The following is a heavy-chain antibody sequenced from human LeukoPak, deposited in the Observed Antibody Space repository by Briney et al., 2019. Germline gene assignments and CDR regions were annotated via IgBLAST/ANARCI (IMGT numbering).Heavy chain of an antibody. D-gene: IGHD2-15*01. CDR2: IQYDGSTT. CDR1: GFSFSSYW. CDR3: ARALVAGVTLNALDI. Sequence: GGSLRLSCAASGFSFSSYWMHWVRQAPGKGLVWVARIQYDGSTTNYADSVKGRFTISRDNAKKTLYVQMNSLRAEDTAVYYCARALVAGVTLNALDIWGQGTMVTVTS. J-gene: IGHJ3*02. V-gene: IGHV3-74*01.